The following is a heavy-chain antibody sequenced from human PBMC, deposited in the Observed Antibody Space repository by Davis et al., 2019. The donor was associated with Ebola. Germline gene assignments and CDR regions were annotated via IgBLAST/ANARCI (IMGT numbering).Heavy chain of an antibody. CDR3: ARGALIAAAGTGKDFDY. J-gene: IGHJ4*02. Sequence: MPSETLSLTCAVYGGSFSGYYWSWIRQPPGKGLEWIGEINHSGSTNYNPSLKSRVTISVDRSKNQFSLKVSSVTAADTAVYYCARGALIAAAGTGKDFDYWGQGTLVTVSS. CDR1: GGSFSGYY. D-gene: IGHD6-13*01. CDR2: INHSGST. V-gene: IGHV4-34*01.